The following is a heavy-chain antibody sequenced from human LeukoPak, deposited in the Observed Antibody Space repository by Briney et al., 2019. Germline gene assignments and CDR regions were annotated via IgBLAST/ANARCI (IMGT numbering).Heavy chain of an antibody. CDR3: ARSTTGTPEGE. CDR2: INAGNGNT. Sequence: GASVKVSCKVSGYTLTELSMHWVRQAPGQRLEWMGWINAGNGNTKYSQKFQGRVTITRDTSASTAYMELSSLRSEDTAVYYCARSTTGTPEGEWGQGTLVTVSS. CDR1: GYTLTELS. V-gene: IGHV1-3*01. D-gene: IGHD1-1*01. J-gene: IGHJ4*02.